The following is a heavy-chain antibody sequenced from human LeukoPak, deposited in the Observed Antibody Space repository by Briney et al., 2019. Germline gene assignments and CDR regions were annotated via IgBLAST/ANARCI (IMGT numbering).Heavy chain of an antibody. V-gene: IGHV3-15*01. Sequence: GGSLRLSCAASGFTFSNAWMSWVRQAPGKGLEWVGRIKSKTDGGTTDYAAPVKGRFTISRDDSKNTLYLQTNSLKTEDTAVYYCTTGYYYGSEIFDYWGQGTLVTVSS. D-gene: IGHD3-10*01. J-gene: IGHJ4*02. CDR3: TTGYYYGSEIFDY. CDR1: GFTFSNAW. CDR2: IKSKTDGGTT.